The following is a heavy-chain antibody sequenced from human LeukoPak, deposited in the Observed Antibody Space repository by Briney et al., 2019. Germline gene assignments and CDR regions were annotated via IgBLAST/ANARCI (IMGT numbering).Heavy chain of an antibody. V-gene: IGHV3-30-3*02. CDR2: ISYDGSNK. D-gene: IGHD1-26*01. Sequence: GGSLRLSCAASGFTFSSYVMHWVRQAPGKGLEWVAVISYDGSNKYYADSVKGRFTISRDNSKNTLYLQMNSLRAEDTAVYYCAKWELLTDAFDIWGQGTMVTVSS. CDR1: GFTFSSYV. CDR3: AKWELLTDAFDI. J-gene: IGHJ3*02.